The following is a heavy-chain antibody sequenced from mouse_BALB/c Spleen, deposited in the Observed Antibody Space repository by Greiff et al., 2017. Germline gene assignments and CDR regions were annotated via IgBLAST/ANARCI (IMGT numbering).Heavy chain of an antibody. V-gene: IGHV5-9-4*01. CDR3: ASGTTATEGYFDY. Sequence: DVKLVESGGGLVKPGGSLKLSCAASGFTFSSYAMSWVRQSPEKRLEWVAEISSGSSYTYYPDTVTGRFTISRDNAKDTLYLEMSSLRSEDTAMYSCASGTTATEGYFDYWGQGTTLTVSS. CDR2: ISSGSSYT. D-gene: IGHD1-2*01. CDR1: GFTFSSYA. J-gene: IGHJ2*01.